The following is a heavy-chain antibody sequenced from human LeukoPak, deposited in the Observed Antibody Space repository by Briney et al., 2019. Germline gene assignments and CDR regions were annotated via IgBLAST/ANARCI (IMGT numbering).Heavy chain of an antibody. CDR1: GFTFSSYS. Sequence: PGGSLRLSCAASGFTFSSYSMNCVRQAPGKGLEWVSSISSSSSYIYYADSVKGRFTISRDNAKNSLYLQMNSLRAEDTAVYYCARVGYYDYVWGSYLLLWGQGTLVTVSS. CDR3: ARVGYYDYVWGSYLLL. CDR2: ISSSSSYI. V-gene: IGHV3-21*01. D-gene: IGHD3-16*02. J-gene: IGHJ4*02.